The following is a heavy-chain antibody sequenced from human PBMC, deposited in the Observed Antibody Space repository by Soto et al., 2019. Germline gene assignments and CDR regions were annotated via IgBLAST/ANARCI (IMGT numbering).Heavy chain of an antibody. CDR1: GFTFSSYA. Sequence: PGGPLRLSCAASGFTFSSYAMSCVRQAPGKGLEWVSAISGSGGSTYYADSVKGRFTISRDNSKSTLYLQMNSLRAEDTAVYYCAKGPYSNYAWFDPWGQGTLVTVSS. V-gene: IGHV3-23*01. J-gene: IGHJ5*02. CDR2: ISGSGGST. D-gene: IGHD4-4*01. CDR3: AKGPYSNYAWFDP.